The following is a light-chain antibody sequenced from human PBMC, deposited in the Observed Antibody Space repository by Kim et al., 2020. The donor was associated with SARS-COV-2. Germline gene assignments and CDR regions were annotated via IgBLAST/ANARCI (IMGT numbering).Light chain of an antibody. CDR3: QQYDTYWT. Sequence: DIQMTQSPSTLSASVGDRVTITCRASRSISHWLAWYQQKPEKAPKLLIYKASTLQSGVPSRFSGSGSGTEFTLTISSLQPDDVATYYRQQYDTYWTFGQGTKVDIK. J-gene: IGKJ1*01. V-gene: IGKV1-5*03. CDR2: KAS. CDR1: RSISHW.